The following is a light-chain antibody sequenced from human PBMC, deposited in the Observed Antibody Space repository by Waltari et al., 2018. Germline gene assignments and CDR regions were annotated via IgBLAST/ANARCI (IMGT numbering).Light chain of an antibody. CDR3: GAWDDSLSTWV. V-gene: IGLV1-47*01. CDR2: RNT. CDR1: SSNIRSNY. Sequence: QSVLTQPPSVSGTPGQRVPIACSGSSSNIRSNYVYWYQQVPGTAPKLLIYRNTQRPSGVPDRFSGSKSGTSGSLAISGLRSEDEADYYCGAWDDSLSTWVFGGGTKLTVL. J-gene: IGLJ3*02.